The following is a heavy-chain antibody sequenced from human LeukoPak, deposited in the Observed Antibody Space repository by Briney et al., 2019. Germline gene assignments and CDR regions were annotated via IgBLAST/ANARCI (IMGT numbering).Heavy chain of an antibody. CDR3: ARAPYYDFWSGYSPYYYYGMDV. D-gene: IGHD3-3*01. Sequence: GASVKVSCKVSGGTFSSYAISWVRQAPGQGLEWMGGIIPIFGTANYAQKFQGRVTITADESTSTAYMELSSLRSEDTAVYYCARAPYYDFWSGYSPYYYYGMDVWGQGTTVTVSS. CDR2: IIPIFGTA. J-gene: IGHJ6*02. V-gene: IGHV1-69*13. CDR1: GGTFSSYA.